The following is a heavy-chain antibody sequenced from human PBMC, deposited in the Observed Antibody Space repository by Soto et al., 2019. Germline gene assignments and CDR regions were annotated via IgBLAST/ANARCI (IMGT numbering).Heavy chain of an antibody. CDR1: GGSMRGQH. D-gene: IGHD3-16*01. CDR2: HHSDST. Sequence: QVQLQESGPGLVKPSETLSLTCTVSGGSMRGQHWSWIRQPPGKGLEWIGHHSDSTNYNPSLKSRITISTDTSKNQFSLKLSSVXXXDTXXXXXXTYTVGEGGRGYWGQGTLVTVSS. CDR3: XTYTVGEGGRGY. J-gene: IGHJ4*02. V-gene: IGHV4-59*11.